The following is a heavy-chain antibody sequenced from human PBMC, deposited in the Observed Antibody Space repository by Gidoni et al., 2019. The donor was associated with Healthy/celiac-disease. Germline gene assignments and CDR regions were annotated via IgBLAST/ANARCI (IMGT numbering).Heavy chain of an antibody. CDR1: GGTFSSYA. J-gene: IGHJ4*02. CDR3: ARDLAGGDDY. V-gene: IGHV1-69*04. Sequence: QVQLVQSGAEVKKPGSSVKVSCKASGGTFSSYAISWVRQAPGQGLEWMGRIIPILGIANYAQKFQGRVTITADKSTSTAYMGLSSLRSEDTAVYYCARDLAGGDDYWGQGTLVTVSS. CDR2: IIPILGIA.